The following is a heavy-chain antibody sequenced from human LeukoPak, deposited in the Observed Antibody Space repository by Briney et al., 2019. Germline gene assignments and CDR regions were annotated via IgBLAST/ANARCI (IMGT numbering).Heavy chain of an antibody. D-gene: IGHD3-10*01. CDR3: TREELLWFGDPKPGY. CDR2: IRSKAYGGTT. Sequence: GGSLRLSCAASGFTFSSYEVNWVRQAPGKGLEWVGFIRSKAYGGTTEYAASVKGRFTISRDDSKSIAYLQMNSLKTEDTAVYYCTREELLWFGDPKPGYWGQGTLVTVSS. J-gene: IGHJ4*02. CDR1: GFTFSSYE. V-gene: IGHV3-49*04.